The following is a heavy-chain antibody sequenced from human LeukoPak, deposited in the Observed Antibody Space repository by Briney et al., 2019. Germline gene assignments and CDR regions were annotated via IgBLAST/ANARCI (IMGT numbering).Heavy chain of an antibody. CDR2: ISGSGGST. V-gene: IGHV3-23*01. Sequence: PGGSLRLSCAASGFTFSNYAMSWVRQAPGKGLEWVSGISGSGGSTYYADSVKGRFTISRDNSKNTVFLQMNSLRAEDTAVYYCAKRRYSSVSIDYWGQGTLVTVSS. CDR1: GFTFSNYA. D-gene: IGHD6-19*01. J-gene: IGHJ4*02. CDR3: AKRRYSSVSIDY.